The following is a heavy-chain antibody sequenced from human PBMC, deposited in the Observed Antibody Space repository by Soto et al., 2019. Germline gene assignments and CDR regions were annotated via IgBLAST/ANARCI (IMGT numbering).Heavy chain of an antibody. J-gene: IGHJ6*02. CDR3: ALAGTVTTSYYCGMDV. Sequence: QVQLVESGGGVVQPGRSLRLSCAASGFTFSSYAMHWVRQAPGKGLEWVAVISYDGSNKYYADSVKGRFTISRDNSKNPLYLQMNRRRAEDTAVYYCALAGTVTTSYYCGMDVWGQGPTVTVS. D-gene: IGHD4-17*01. CDR1: GFTFSSYA. CDR2: ISYDGSNK. V-gene: IGHV3-30-3*01.